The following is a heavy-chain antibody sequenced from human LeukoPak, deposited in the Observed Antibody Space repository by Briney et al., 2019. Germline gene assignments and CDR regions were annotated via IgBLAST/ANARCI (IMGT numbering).Heavy chain of an antibody. CDR1: GVTVGTNS. Sequence: PGGSLRLSCAASGVTVGTNSMSWAGQSPGKGLEWVSVIYSGGSTYNADSVNGRFTVSRDNSRNTLFLQMNNLRAEDTALYFCASAREYCGSAECYEYFQHWCQGTLVIVSS. D-gene: IGHD2-21*01. CDR2: IYSGGST. CDR3: ASAREYCGSAECYEYFQH. V-gene: IGHV3-53*01. J-gene: IGHJ1*01.